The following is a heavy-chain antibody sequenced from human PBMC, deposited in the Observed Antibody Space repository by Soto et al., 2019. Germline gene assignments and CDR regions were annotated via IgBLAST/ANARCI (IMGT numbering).Heavy chain of an antibody. CDR3: AGDQMGYGDYAPPDY. J-gene: IGHJ4*02. Sequence: QVQLVQSGAEVKKPGSSVKVSCKASGGTFSSYTISWVRQAPGQGLEWMGRIIPILGIANYAQKFQGRVTITADKSTSTAYMELSSLRSEATAVYYCAGDQMGYGDYAPPDYWGQGTLVTVSS. CDR1: GGTFSSYT. V-gene: IGHV1-69*08. CDR2: IIPILGIA. D-gene: IGHD4-17*01.